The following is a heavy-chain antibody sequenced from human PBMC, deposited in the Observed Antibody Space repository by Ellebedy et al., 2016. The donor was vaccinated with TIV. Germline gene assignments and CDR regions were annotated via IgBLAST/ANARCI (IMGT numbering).Heavy chain of an antibody. J-gene: IGHJ6*03. D-gene: IGHD3-16*01. V-gene: IGHV4-34*01. CDR2: ISLSGSP. Sequence: MPSETLSLTCGVSGASFSGSYWSYIRQTPGKGLEWIGEISLSGSPNYNPSLRGRVTMSLDTSKNHFSLNLTSVTAADTAVYYCARHGAGADMSYYYYYMDVWGKGTTVTVSS. CDR3: ARHGAGADMSYYYYYMDV. CDR1: GASFSGSY.